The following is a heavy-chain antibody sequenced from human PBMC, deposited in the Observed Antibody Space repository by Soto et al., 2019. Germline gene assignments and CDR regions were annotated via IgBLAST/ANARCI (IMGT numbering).Heavy chain of an antibody. Sequence: QVQLVQSGAEVKKPGSSVKVSCKASGGTFSSYAISWVRQAPGQGLEWMGGIIPIFGTANYAQKFQGRVTITADESTSTSYMEPSSLRSEATAVYYSARIPVLMGVGWFDPWGEGTLVVVSS. CDR2: IIPIFGTA. CDR3: ARIPVLMGVGWFDP. J-gene: IGHJ5*02. D-gene: IGHD2-8*01. V-gene: IGHV1-69*12. CDR1: GGTFSSYA.